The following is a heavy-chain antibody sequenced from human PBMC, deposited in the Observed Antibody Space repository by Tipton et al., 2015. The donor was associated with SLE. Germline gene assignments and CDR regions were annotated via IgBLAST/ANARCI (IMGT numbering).Heavy chain of an antibody. V-gene: IGHV4-34*01. J-gene: IGHJ4*02. CDR2: INHSGST. D-gene: IGHD2-15*01. Sequence: TLSLTCAVYGGSFSGYYWSWIRQPPGKGLEWIGEINHSGSTNYNPSLKSRVTISVDTSKNQFSLKLSSVTAADTAVYYCAKGGLYCSGGSCCDDYWGQGTLVTVSS. CDR3: AKGGLYCSGGSCCDDY. CDR1: GGSFSGYY.